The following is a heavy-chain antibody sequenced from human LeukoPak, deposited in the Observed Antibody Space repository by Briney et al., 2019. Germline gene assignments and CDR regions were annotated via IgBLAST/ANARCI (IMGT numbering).Heavy chain of an antibody. Sequence: LSLTCTVSGGSISSSSYYWGWIRQPPGKGLEWVSYITKSGSTIYYADSVKGRFTISRDNAKNSLYLQMNSLRVEDTAVYYCARGGGSGYYGFGYWGQGTLVTVSS. D-gene: IGHD3-3*01. CDR1: GGSISSSSYY. V-gene: IGHV3-11*04. CDR3: ARGGGSGYYGFGY. J-gene: IGHJ4*02. CDR2: ITKSGSTI.